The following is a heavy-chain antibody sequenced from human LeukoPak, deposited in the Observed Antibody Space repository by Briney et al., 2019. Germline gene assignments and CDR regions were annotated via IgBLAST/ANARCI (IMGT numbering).Heavy chain of an antibody. V-gene: IGHV3-9*01. CDR3: ARETGYCSSTRCVNWFDP. J-gene: IGHJ5*02. CDR2: ISWNSGSV. D-gene: IGHD2-2*01. CDR1: GFTFDGYA. Sequence: GGSLRLSCAASGFTFDGYAMHWVRQAPGKGLEWVSGISWNSGSVGYADSVKGRFTISRDNAKNTLYLQMNSLRAEDTAVYYCARETGYCSSTRCVNWFDPWGQGTLVTVSS.